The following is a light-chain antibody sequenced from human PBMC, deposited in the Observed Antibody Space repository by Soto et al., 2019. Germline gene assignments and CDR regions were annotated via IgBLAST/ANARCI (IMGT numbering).Light chain of an antibody. CDR2: AVS. Sequence: EIVLTQSPGTLTLSPGESAALSCRASQTISNNYLVWYRQKPGQAPRLLIYAVSSRAAGIPDRFSGSGSWTDFALTIARLEPEDSAVYYCQQHSNSPWTFGQGTRVEI. CDR3: QQHSNSPWT. J-gene: IGKJ1*01. V-gene: IGKV3D-20*02. CDR1: QTISNNY.